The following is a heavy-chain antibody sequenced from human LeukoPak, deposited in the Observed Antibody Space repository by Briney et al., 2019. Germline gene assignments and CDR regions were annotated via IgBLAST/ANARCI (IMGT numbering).Heavy chain of an antibody. D-gene: IGHD3-10*01. Sequence: QSGGSLRLSCAASGFTFSSYAMSWVRQAPGKGLEWVSAISGSGGSTYYADSVKGRFTISTDNSKNTLYLQMNSLRAEDTAVYYCAKEGGDYGSGSYYNWFDPWGQGTLVTVSS. CDR3: AKEGGDYGSGSYYNWFDP. V-gene: IGHV3-23*01. J-gene: IGHJ5*02. CDR1: GFTFSSYA. CDR2: ISGSGGST.